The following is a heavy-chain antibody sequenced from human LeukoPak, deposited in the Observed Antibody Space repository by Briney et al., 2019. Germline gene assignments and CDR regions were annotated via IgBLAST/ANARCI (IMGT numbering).Heavy chain of an antibody. Sequence: ASETLSLTCSVSGGSISSYYWSWIRQPAGKGLEWIGRIYTSGSTNYNPSLKSRVTMSVDTSKNQFSLKLSSVTAADTAVYYCARDRYYYDSSGYLFDYWGQGTLVTVSS. V-gene: IGHV4-4*07. CDR3: ARDRYYYDSSGYLFDY. D-gene: IGHD3-22*01. J-gene: IGHJ4*02. CDR2: IYTSGST. CDR1: GGSISSYY.